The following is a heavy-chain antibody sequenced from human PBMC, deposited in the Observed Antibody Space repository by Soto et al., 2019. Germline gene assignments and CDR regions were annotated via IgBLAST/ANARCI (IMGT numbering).Heavy chain of an antibody. V-gene: IGHV5-51*01. CDR2: IYPGDSET. Sequence: ESLNISWKGSGYNFTTFWIGLVRQMPGKGLEWMGIIYPGDSETKYSPDFEGQVTISADRSTNTAYLQWRSLRASDTAMYYCARLGFPGAIYFDSWGLGTLVTVSS. J-gene: IGHJ4*02. CDR3: ARLGFPGAIYFDS. CDR1: GYNFTTFW.